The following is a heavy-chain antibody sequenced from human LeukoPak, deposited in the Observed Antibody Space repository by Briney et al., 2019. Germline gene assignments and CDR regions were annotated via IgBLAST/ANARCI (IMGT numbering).Heavy chain of an antibody. CDR1: GYTFTSYG. J-gene: IGHJ4*02. D-gene: IGHD5-12*01. CDR2: ISAYNGNT. Sequence: GASVKVSCKASGYTFTSYGISWVRQAPGQGLEWMGRISAYNGNTNYAQKLQGRVTMTTDTSTSTAYMELRSLRSDDTAVYYCARVVRRSGWWLREGADYWGQGTPVTVSS. V-gene: IGHV1-18*01. CDR3: ARVVRRSGWWLREGADY.